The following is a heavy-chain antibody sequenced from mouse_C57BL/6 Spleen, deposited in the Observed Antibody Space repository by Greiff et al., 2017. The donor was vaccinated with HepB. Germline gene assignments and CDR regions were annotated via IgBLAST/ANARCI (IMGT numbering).Heavy chain of an antibody. CDR3: ARRGGNYVFDY. Sequence: QVQLKQPGAELVKPGASVKLSCKASGYTFTSYWMQWVKQRPGQGLEWIGEIDPSDSYTNYNQKFKGKATLTVDTSSSTAYMQLSSLTSEDSAVYYCARRGGNYVFDYWGQGTTLTVSS. CDR2: IDPSDSYT. CDR1: GYTFTSYW. V-gene: IGHV1-50*01. J-gene: IGHJ2*01. D-gene: IGHD2-1*01.